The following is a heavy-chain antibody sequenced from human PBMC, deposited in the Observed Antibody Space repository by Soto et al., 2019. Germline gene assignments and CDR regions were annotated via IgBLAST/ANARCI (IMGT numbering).Heavy chain of an antibody. CDR2: IYYSGST. CDR3: ASYGIAVAGSDY. D-gene: IGHD6-19*01. J-gene: IGHJ4*02. V-gene: IGHV4-39*01. CDR1: GGSISSSSYY. Sequence: SETLSLTCTVSGGSISSSSYYWGWIRQPPGKGLEWIGSIYYSGSTYYNPSLKSRVTISVDTSKNQFSLKLSSVTAADTAVYYCASYGIAVAGSDYWGQGTLVTVSS.